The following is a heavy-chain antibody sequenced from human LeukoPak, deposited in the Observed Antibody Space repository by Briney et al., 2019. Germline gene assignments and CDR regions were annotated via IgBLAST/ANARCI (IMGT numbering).Heavy chain of an antibody. CDR2: MYYSGGT. D-gene: IGHD2-2*01. CDR3: ARLGYCSSARCSNWFDP. CDR1: GGSMSGYY. Sequence: PSETLSLTCTVSGGSMSGYYWSWIRQPPGKGLEWIGYMYYSGGTNYNPSLESRVTISVDTSKNQFSLKLTSGTAADAAVYYCARLGYCSSARCSNWFDPWGQGTLVTVSS. V-gene: IGHV4-59*01. J-gene: IGHJ5*02.